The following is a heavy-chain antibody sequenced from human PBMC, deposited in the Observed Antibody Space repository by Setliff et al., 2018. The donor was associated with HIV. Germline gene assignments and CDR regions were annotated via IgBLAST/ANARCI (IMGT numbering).Heavy chain of an antibody. CDR3: ARMYSGYDWSPAGARTRYFDY. V-gene: IGHV4-34*01. J-gene: IGHJ4*02. D-gene: IGHD5-12*01. CDR1: GGSFSGYY. CDR2: INHSGGT. Sequence: SETLSLTCAVYGGSFSGYYWSWIRQPPGKGLEWIGEINHSGGTNYNPSLKSRVTMSVDTSKNQFSLKLSSVTAADTAVYYCARMYSGYDWSPAGARTRYFDYWGQGTLVTVSS.